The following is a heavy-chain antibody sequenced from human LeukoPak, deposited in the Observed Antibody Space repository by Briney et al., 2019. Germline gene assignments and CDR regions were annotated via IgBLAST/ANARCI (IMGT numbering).Heavy chain of an antibody. J-gene: IGHJ6*03. Sequence: GGSLRLSCEASGFTFSSYEMNWVRQAPGKGLEWVSYISSSGSTIYYADSVKGRFTISRDNAKNSLYLQMNSLRAEDTAVYYCARTDYGDNYYYYYMDVWGKGTTVTISS. D-gene: IGHD4-17*01. CDR1: GFTFSSYE. V-gene: IGHV3-48*03. CDR2: ISSSGSTI. CDR3: ARTDYGDNYYYYYMDV.